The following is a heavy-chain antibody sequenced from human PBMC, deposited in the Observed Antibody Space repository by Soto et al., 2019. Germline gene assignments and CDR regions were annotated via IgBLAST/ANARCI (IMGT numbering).Heavy chain of an antibody. CDR3: ARRVARSGFDL. J-gene: IGHJ4*02. D-gene: IGHD6-19*01. Sequence: PSQTLSLTSAIPGDSVSSNTAAWNWVRSSPSSGLEWLGRTYYRSNWRDDYAVSVKSRITVNPDTSKNHFSLQLNSVTPDDTAVYYCARRVARSGFDLWGQGTLVTVSS. V-gene: IGHV6-1*01. CDR2: TYYRSNWRD. CDR1: GDSVSSNTAA.